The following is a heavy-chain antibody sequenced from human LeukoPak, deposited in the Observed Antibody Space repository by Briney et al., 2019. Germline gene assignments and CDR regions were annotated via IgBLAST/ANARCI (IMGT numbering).Heavy chain of an antibody. CDR3: ATYRQVLLPFES. D-gene: IGHD2-8*02. CDR2: ISWNSGSI. Sequence: GGSLGLFCGASGFTFDDYAMHWVRQAPGKGLEWVSGISWNSGSIGYADSVKGRFTISRDNSKSTLSLQMNSLRAEDTAIYYCATYRQVLLPFESWGQGTLVTVSS. J-gene: IGHJ4*02. V-gene: IGHV3-9*01. CDR1: GFTFDDYA.